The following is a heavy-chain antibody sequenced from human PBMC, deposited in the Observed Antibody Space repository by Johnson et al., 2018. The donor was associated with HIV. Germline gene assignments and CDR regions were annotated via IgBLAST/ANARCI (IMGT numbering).Heavy chain of an antibody. V-gene: IGHV3-9*01. CDR2: ISWNSGSV. J-gene: IGHJ3*02. CDR3: ARKGDAFDI. Sequence: KGLEWVSGISWNSGSVGYADSVKGRLTISRDNGRNSLYLQMNSLRAEDTAVYYCARKGDAFDIWGQGTMVTVSS.